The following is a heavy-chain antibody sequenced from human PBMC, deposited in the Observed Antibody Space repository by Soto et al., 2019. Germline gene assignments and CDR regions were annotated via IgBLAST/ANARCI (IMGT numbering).Heavy chain of an antibody. Sequence: GASVKVSCKASGFTFTSSAVQWVRQARGQRLEWIGWIVVGGGNTNYAQKFQERVTITRDMSASTAYMELSSLRSEDTAVYYCAAADCGGDCYRYYYYGMDVWG. CDR2: IVVGGGNT. D-gene: IGHD2-21*02. V-gene: IGHV1-58*01. J-gene: IGHJ6*02. CDR3: AAADCGGDCYRYYYYGMDV. CDR1: GFTFTSSA.